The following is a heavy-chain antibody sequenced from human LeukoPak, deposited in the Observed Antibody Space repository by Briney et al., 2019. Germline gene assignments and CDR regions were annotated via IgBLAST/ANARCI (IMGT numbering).Heavy chain of an antibody. CDR1: GGSISSYN. D-gene: IGHD3-10*01. J-gene: IGHJ5*02. CDR2: IYNSGST. CDR3: ARGDGSGSYYMAFDP. V-gene: IGHV4-59*01. Sequence: SETLSLTCTVSGGSISSYNSSWIRQPPGKGRERIGYIYNSGSTNYNPSPKSRVTISVDTSKNQFSLKLSSVSAADTAVYYCARGDGSGSYYMAFDPWGQGALVTVSS.